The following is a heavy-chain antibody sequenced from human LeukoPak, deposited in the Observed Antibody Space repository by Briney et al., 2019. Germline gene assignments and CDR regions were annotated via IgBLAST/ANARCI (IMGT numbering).Heavy chain of an antibody. V-gene: IGHV1-46*01. CDR1: GYPFTSYY. CDR3: ARDRGRYCSSTSCHDAFDI. CDR2: INPSAGST. D-gene: IGHD2-2*01. Sequence: ASVKVSCKASGYPFTSYYMHWVRQAPGQGLEWMGMINPSAGSTSYAQRFQGRVTMTRDMSTSTVYMQLSSLSSEDTAVYYCARDRGRYCSSTSCHDAFDIWGQGTMVTVSS. J-gene: IGHJ3*02.